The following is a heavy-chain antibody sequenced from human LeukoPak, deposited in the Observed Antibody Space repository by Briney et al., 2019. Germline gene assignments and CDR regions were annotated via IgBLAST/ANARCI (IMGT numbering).Heavy chain of an antibody. V-gene: IGHV3-74*01. CDR1: GFSVSNNY. Sequence: GGSLRLSCAASGFSVSNNYMSWVRQAPGKGLVWVSRIKSDGSSTSYADSVKGRFTISRDNAKNTLYLQVNSLRAEDTAVYYCARSDWFDPWGQGTLVTVSS. CDR2: IKSDGSST. CDR3: ARSDWFDP. J-gene: IGHJ5*02.